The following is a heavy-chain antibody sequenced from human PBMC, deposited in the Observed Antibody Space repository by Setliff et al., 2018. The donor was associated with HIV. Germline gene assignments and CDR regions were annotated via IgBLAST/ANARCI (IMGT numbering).Heavy chain of an antibody. J-gene: IGHJ5*01. V-gene: IGHV4-59*01. D-gene: IGHD3-22*01. CDR3: ARAGNDYYDSNGYYYVVDWFDS. Sequence: SETLSLTCTVSGGSISSYYWSWIRQPPGKGLEWIGYIYYSGSTNYNPSLKSRLTISIDMSKNQFSLKLNSVTAADTAVYYCARAGNDYYDSNGYYYVVDWFDSWGQGTLVTVSS. CDR2: IYYSGST. CDR1: GGSISSYY.